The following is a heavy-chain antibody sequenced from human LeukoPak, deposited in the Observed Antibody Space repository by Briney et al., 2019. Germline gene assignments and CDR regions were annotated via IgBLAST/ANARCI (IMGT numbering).Heavy chain of an antibody. CDR1: GYTFISYG. V-gene: IGHV1-18*01. J-gene: IGHJ3*02. Sequence: ASVKVSCKASGYTFISYGITWVRQTPGQGLEWMAWISGYNGNTKYEQKLQGRVTMTTDTSTSTGYMELRSLTSDDTAVYYCARGGRDSSGWYGDNWGQGTMVTVSS. CDR2: ISGYNGNT. CDR3: ARGGRDSSGWYGDN. D-gene: IGHD6-19*01.